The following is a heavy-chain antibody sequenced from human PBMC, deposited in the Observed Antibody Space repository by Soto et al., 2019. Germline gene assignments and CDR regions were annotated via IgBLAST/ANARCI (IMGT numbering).Heavy chain of an antibody. D-gene: IGHD2-15*01. CDR3: AREGIEMAFDY. J-gene: IGHJ4*02. V-gene: IGHV3-30-3*01. CDR1: GFTFSSYA. Sequence: QVQLVESGGGVVQPGRSLRLSCAASGFTFSSYAMHWVRQAPGKGLEWVAVISYDGSNKYYADSVKGRVTISRDNSNNPLYLQMNSLRAEDTAVYYCAREGIEMAFDYWGQGTLVTVSS. CDR2: ISYDGSNK.